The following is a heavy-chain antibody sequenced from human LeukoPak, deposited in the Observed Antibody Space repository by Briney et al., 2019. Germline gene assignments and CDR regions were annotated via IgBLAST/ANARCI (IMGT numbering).Heavy chain of an antibody. J-gene: IGHJ4*02. Sequence: PSETLSLTCTVSGGSISSSSYYWGWIRQPPGEGLEWIGSIYYSGSTYYKLSLKSRVTISVDTSKNQFSLKLSSVTAADTAVYYCARRYGSGSYHDYWGQGTLVTVSS. CDR2: IYYSGST. CDR1: GGSISSSSYY. CDR3: ARRYGSGSYHDY. D-gene: IGHD3-10*01. V-gene: IGHV4-39*01.